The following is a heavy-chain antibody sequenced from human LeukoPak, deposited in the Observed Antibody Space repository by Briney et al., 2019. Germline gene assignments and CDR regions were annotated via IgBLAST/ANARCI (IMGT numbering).Heavy chain of an antibody. CDR2: ISAYNGNT. J-gene: IGHJ5*02. V-gene: IGHV1-18*01. CDR1: GYTFTSYG. D-gene: IGHD3-22*01. Sequence: ASVKVSCTASGYTFTSYGISWVRQARGQGLEWMGWISAYNGNTNYAQKLQSRVTMTTDTSTSTAYMELRSLRSDDTAVYYCAREDSSGPNGFDPWGQGTLVTVSS. CDR3: AREDSSGPNGFDP.